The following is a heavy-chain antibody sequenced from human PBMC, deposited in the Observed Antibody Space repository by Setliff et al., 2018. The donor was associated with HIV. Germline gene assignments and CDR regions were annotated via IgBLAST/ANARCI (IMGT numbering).Heavy chain of an antibody. CDR1: GGSISSSSYY. J-gene: IGHJ4*02. D-gene: IGHD3-3*01. Sequence: KPSETLSLTCTVSGGSISSSSYYWSWIRQHPGKGLEWIGYIYYSGSTYYNPSLKSRISISVDMSKNKFSLKLSSLTAAGTAVYYCARGGLGVVTSFDSWGPGTLVTVSS. CDR2: IYYSGST. CDR3: ARGGLGVVTSFDS. V-gene: IGHV4-31*03.